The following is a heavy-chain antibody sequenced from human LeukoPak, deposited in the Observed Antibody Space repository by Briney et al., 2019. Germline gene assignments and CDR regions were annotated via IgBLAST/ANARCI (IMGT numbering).Heavy chain of an antibody. Sequence: PSETLSLTCTVSGGSISSGSYYWSWIRQPAGKGLEWLGRIYTSGSTNYNPSLKSRVTISVDTSKNQFSLKLSSVTAADTAVYYCARAHYYDSSGYTDLYYMDVWGKGTTVTISS. CDR2: IYTSGST. CDR3: ARAHYYDSSGYTDLYYMDV. CDR1: GGSISSGSYY. V-gene: IGHV4-61*02. D-gene: IGHD3-22*01. J-gene: IGHJ6*03.